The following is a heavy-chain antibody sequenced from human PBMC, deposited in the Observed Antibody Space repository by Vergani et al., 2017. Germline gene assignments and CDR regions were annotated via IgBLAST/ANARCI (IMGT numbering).Heavy chain of an antibody. Sequence: QVQLQESGPGLVKPSQTLSLTCTVSGGSISSGSYYWSWIRQPAGKGLEWIGRIYYSGSTNYNPSLKSRVTISVDTSTNQFSLKLSSVTAADTAVYYCARGHYSGYDWVGVFDYWGQGTLVTVSS. J-gene: IGHJ4*02. CDR2: IYYSGST. D-gene: IGHD5-12*01. CDR1: GGSISSGSYY. V-gene: IGHV4-61*02. CDR3: ARGHYSGYDWVGVFDY.